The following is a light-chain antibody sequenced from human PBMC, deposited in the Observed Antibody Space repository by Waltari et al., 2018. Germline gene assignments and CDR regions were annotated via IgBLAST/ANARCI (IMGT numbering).Light chain of an antibody. CDR3: QQLNSYPLT. Sequence: QVTQSPSPLTASLGVSVTITCRASQCISSYLAWYLQKPGKAPKLLIYAASTLQSGVPSRFSGSGSGTDFTLTISSLQPEDFATYYCQQLNSYPLTFGPGTKVDIK. CDR2: AAS. J-gene: IGKJ3*01. CDR1: QCISSY. V-gene: IGKV1-9*01.